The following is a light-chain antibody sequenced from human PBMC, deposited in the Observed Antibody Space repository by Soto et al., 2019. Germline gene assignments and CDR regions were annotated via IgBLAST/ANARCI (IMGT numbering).Light chain of an antibody. CDR3: SSYSTNSPVL. J-gene: IGLJ7*01. CDR1: SSDVGGYNY. V-gene: IGLV2-14*03. CDR2: DVS. Sequence: QSALTQPASVSGSPGQSITISCTGTSSDVGGYNYVSWYQHHPGKAPKLIIYDVSNRPSGVSNRFSASKSDNTASLTISGLQAEDEADYYCSSYSTNSPVLLGGGTQLT.